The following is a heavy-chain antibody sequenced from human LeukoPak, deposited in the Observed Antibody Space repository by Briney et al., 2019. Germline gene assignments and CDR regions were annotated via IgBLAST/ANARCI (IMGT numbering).Heavy chain of an antibody. CDR2: IKHDGSEK. V-gene: IGHV3-7*01. Sequence: GGSLRLSCAASGFTFSRYWMSWVRQAPGKGLEWVANIKHDGSEKYYVDSVKGRFTISRDNAKDSLYLQMNSLRAEDTAVYYCARDWGATRGLDYWGQGTLVTVSS. D-gene: IGHD1-26*01. CDR3: ARDWGATRGLDY. CDR1: GFTFSRYW. J-gene: IGHJ4*02.